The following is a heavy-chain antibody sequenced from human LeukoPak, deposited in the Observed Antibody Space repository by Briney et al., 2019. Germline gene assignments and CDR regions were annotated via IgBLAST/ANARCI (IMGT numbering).Heavy chain of an antibody. J-gene: IGHJ4*02. D-gene: IGHD3-10*01. CDR3: ARGGNRWNWYYYGSGSNRELDY. CDR2: MNPNSGNT. V-gene: IGHV1-8*01. Sequence: GASVKVSCKASGYTFTSYDINWVRQGTGQGLEWEGWMNPNSGNTGYAQKFQGRVTMTRNTSISTAYMELSSLRSEDTAVYYCARGGNRWNWYYYGSGSNRELDYWGQGTLVTVSS. CDR1: GYTFTSYD.